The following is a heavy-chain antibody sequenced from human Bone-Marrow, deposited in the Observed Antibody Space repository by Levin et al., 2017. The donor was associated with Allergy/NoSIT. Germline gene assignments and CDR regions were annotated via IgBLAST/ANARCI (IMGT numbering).Heavy chain of an antibody. CDR2: IKQDGRDT. CDR3: ARDPVEMATYWYFHL. CDR1: GFTFSNYW. V-gene: IGHV3-7*04. J-gene: IGHJ2*01. Sequence: QAGGSLRLSCAASGFTFSNYWMSWVRQAPGKGLEWAANIKQDGRDTYYVDSVKGRFTISRDNGKNFLYLQMNSLRPEDTAVYYCARDPVEMATYWYFHLWGRGTLVTVSS. D-gene: IGHD5-24*01.